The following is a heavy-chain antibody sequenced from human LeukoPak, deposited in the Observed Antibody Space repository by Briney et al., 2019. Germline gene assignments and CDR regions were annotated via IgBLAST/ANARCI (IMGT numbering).Heavy chain of an antibody. V-gene: IGHV3-11*01. Sequence: GGSLRLSCAASGFTFSDFYMTWIRQAPGQGLEWVAYINPGPSVVHYAASVMGRFTVSRDNAEKSLYLQMNSLRAEDTAVYYCTRDPRLCDYWGQGTLVTVSS. J-gene: IGHJ4*02. CDR3: TRDPRLCDY. CDR1: GFTFSDFY. CDR2: INPGPSVV.